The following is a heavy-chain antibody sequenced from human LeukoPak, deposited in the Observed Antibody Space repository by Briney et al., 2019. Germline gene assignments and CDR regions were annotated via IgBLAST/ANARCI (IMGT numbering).Heavy chain of an antibody. V-gene: IGHV1-18*04. CDR1: GYTFTGYY. D-gene: IGHD3-22*01. CDR2: ISGYNGNT. J-gene: IGHJ4*02. Sequence: ASVKVSCKTSGYTFTGYYMHWVRQAPGQGLEWMGWISGYNGNTNYTQNLQGRVTMTTGTSTTTAYMELRSLRSDDTAVYYCARTTYYYDSSGYSDYWGQGTLVTVSS. CDR3: ARTTYYYDSSGYSDY.